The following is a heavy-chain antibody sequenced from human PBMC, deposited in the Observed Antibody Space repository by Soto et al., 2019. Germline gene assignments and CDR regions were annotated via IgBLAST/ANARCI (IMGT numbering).Heavy chain of an antibody. CDR1: GFTLSDYG. D-gene: IGHD3-3*01. J-gene: IGHJ3*02. Sequence: PGGSLRLSCEVSGFTLSDYGMRWVRQAPGKGLDWVGAISSDGSKQSYGDSVRGRFTFSRDNSKNMLYLQMNSLRGDDTAVYYCAKGHAPAIHSTFHIWGQGTMVTVSS. V-gene: IGHV3-30*18. CDR2: ISSDGSKQ. CDR3: AKGHAPAIHSTFHI.